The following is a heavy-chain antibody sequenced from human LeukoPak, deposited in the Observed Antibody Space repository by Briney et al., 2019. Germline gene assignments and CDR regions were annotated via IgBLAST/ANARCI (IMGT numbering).Heavy chain of an antibody. J-gene: IGHJ4*02. CDR1: GFTVSSNY. CDR2: ISSRSTYT. V-gene: IGHV3-11*03. Sequence: GGSLRLSCAASGFTVSSNYMSWVRQAPGKGLEWVSDISSRSTYTNYADSVKGRFTISRDNAKNSLSLQMNSLRVEDTAVYYCARFYDYDSSGYYHFDYWGQGTLVTVSS. D-gene: IGHD3-22*01. CDR3: ARFYDYDSSGYYHFDY.